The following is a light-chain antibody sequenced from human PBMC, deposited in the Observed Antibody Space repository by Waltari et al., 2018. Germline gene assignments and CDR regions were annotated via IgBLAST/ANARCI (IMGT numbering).Light chain of an antibody. CDR2: AAS. CDR3: QQANSFPIT. Sequence: DIQMTQFPSSVSASVGDRVTITCRASQDISRWLAWYQQKPGKAPKFLIYAASNLQSGVPSRFSGTGSGTDFTLTISSLQPEDFATYYCQQANSFPITFGPGTKVDIK. CDR1: QDISRW. V-gene: IGKV1-12*01. J-gene: IGKJ3*01.